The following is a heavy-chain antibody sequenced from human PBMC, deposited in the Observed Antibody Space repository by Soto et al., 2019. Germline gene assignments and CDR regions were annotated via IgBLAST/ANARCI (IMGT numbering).Heavy chain of an antibody. CDR1: GFTFDTYA. J-gene: IGHJ6*02. Sequence: LRLSCVASGFTFDTYAIHWVRQAPGKGLQWVALISYEGSNTYYADSVRGRFTISRDNSKNTVYLQMNTLRPEDTGLYYCARVTPGNNLYYFSGLDFWGQGTSVTVSS. CDR2: ISYEGSNT. V-gene: IGHV3-30*04. D-gene: IGHD1-1*01. CDR3: ARVTPGNNLYYFSGLDF.